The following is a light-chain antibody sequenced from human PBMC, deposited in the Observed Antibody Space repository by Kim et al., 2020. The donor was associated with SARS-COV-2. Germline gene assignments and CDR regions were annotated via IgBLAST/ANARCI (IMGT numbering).Light chain of an antibody. CDR1: GGSAANNY. V-gene: IGLV6-57*03. Sequence: KTVPLTCTRSGGSAANNYVHWYQQRPSSAHTTVIYEDNQSTSGIPGRFSGSIDSSSNSASLTITGMKTEDEADYYCQSFDTTTQVFGGGTKLTVL. J-gene: IGLJ2*01. CDR2: EDN. CDR3: QSFDTTTQV.